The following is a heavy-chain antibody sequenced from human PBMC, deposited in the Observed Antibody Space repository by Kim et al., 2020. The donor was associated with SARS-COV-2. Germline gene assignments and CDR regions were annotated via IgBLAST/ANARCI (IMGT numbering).Heavy chain of an antibody. D-gene: IGHD2-2*01. J-gene: IGHJ5*02. CDR3: AREAADCSSTSCSNWFDP. CDR2: IYHSGST. V-gene: IGHV4-38-2*02. Sequence: SETLSLTCTVSGYSISSGYYWGCIRQPPGKGLEWIGSIYHSGSTYYNPSLKSRVTISVDTSKNQFSLKLSSVTAADTAVYYCAREAADCSSTSCSNWFDPWGQGTLVTVSS. CDR1: GYSISSGYY.